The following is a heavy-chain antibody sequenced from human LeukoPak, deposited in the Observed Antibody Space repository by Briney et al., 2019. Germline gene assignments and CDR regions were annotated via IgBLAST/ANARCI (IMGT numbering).Heavy chain of an antibody. Sequence: PSETLSLTCTVSGDSISNPNSYWAWIRQPPGKEPPGKGLEWIGSIFYTGSAHYNPSLESRVTISVDTSKNRFSLNLSSVTAADTAVYYCARRRQWLHYFDYWGQGTLVTVSS. CDR3: ARRRQWLHYFDY. V-gene: IGHV4-39*01. CDR2: IFYTGSA. D-gene: IGHD6-19*01. J-gene: IGHJ4*02. CDR1: GDSISNPNSY.